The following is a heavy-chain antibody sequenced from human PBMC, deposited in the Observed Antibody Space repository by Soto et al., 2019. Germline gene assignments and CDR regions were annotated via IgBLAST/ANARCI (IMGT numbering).Heavy chain of an antibody. J-gene: IGHJ4*02. D-gene: IGHD6-13*01. CDR2: INHSGST. CDR3: ARGRRIAAAGTFDY. V-gene: IGHV4-39*07. CDR1: GGSISSSSYY. Sequence: SETLSLTCTVSGGSISSSSYYWGWIRQPPGKGLEWIGKINHSGSTNYNPSLKSRVTISVDTSKNQFSLKLSSVTAADTAVYYCARGRRIAAAGTFDYWGQGTLVTVSS.